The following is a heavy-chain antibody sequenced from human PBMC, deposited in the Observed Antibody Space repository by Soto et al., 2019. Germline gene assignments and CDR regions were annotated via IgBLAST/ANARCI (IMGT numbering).Heavy chain of an antibody. CDR3: ARDLSRGITMIGLGIHY. V-gene: IGHV3-30-3*01. CDR1: GFTFSTYA. D-gene: IGHD3-22*01. Sequence: GGSLRLSCAASGFTFSTYAMHWVRQAPGKGLALVATISYDGSKKYYAESVKGRFTISRDNSKNTVYLQMSSLRVDDTAVYYCARDLSRGITMIGLGIHYCGQGTLVTVPS. CDR2: ISYDGSKK. J-gene: IGHJ4*02.